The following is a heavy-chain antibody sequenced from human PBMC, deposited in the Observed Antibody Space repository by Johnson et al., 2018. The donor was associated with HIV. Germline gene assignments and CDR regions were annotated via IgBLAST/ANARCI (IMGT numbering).Heavy chain of an antibody. V-gene: IGHV3-74*02. J-gene: IGHJ3*02. Sequence: VQLVESGGGLVQPGGSLRLSCAASGFTFSSYWMHWVRQAPGKGLVWVSRINSDGSSTSYADSVKGRFTISRDNAKNTLYLQMNSLRAEDTAVYYCAGHGSGYHWGSDAFDIWGQGTMVTVSS. CDR1: GFTFSSYW. CDR3: AGHGSGYHWGSDAFDI. D-gene: IGHD3-22*01. CDR2: INSDGSST.